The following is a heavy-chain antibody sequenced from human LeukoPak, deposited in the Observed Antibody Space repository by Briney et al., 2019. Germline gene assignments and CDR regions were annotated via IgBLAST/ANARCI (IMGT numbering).Heavy chain of an antibody. CDR1: GYTFTTYW. Sequence: GESLKISCKGSGYTFTTYWIGWVRQLPGKGLEWMGIIYPSDSDTRYSPSFQGQVTISADKSINTVYLHWNSLKASDTAMYYCASFHISGKSYNGLHYWGQGTLVTVSS. CDR3: ASFHISGKSYNGLHY. CDR2: IYPSDSDT. V-gene: IGHV5-51*01. D-gene: IGHD3-10*01. J-gene: IGHJ4*02.